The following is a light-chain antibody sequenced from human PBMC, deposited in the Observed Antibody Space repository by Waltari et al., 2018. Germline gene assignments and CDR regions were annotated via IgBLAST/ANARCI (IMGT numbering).Light chain of an antibody. V-gene: IGLV1-51*01. Sequence: QSVLTQPPSVSAAPGQTVTISCSASTSNIGNNYVSGYQHPPGTAPKPPVYDHHKRPSGIPDRFSGSNSGTSATLGITGLQTGDEADYYCGTWDSGLSVVLFGGGTKVTVL. J-gene: IGLJ2*01. CDR2: DHH. CDR1: TSNIGNNY. CDR3: GTWDSGLSVVL.